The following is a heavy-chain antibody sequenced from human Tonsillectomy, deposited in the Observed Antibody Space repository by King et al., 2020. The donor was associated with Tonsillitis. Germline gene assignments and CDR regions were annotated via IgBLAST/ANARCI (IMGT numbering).Heavy chain of an antibody. Sequence: QLQESGPGLVKPSETLSLTCAVSGYSISSGYHWGWIRQPPGKGLEWIGNVYHSGSTYYNPSLKSRVTISVDTSKNQFSLKLSSVTAADTALYYCAASEDHYGGFGHGFDIWGQGTMVTVSS. D-gene: IGHD3-10*01. CDR1: GYSISSGYH. CDR2: VYHSGST. J-gene: IGHJ3*02. V-gene: IGHV4-38-2*01. CDR3: AASEDHYGGFGHGFDI.